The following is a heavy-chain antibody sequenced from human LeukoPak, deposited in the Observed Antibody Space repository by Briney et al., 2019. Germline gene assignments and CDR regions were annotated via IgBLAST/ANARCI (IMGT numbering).Heavy chain of an antibody. J-gene: IGHJ4*02. D-gene: IGHD6-13*01. CDR1: GFTFTRSG. CDR3: AKDRSGSWSFDY. V-gene: IGHV3-30*18. CDR2: ISYDGSDK. Sequence: RSLRLSCAASGFTFTRSGMHWVRQAPGKGLEWLAVISYDGSDKYCADSVKGRFTISRDNSKNTLYLQMNSLRAEDTAVYYCAKDRSGSWSFDYWGQGTLVTVSS.